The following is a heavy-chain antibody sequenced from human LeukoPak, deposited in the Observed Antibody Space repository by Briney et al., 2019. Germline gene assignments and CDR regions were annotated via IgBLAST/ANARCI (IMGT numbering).Heavy chain of an antibody. CDR2: ISDSGGRT. J-gene: IGHJ4*02. Sequence: GGSLRLSCAASGLTFSSYAMSWVRQAPGKGLEWVAGISDSGGRTNYADSVKGRFTISRDNPKNTLYLQMNSLRAEDTAVYFCAKRGVVIRVILVGFHKEAYYFDSWGQGALVTVSS. D-gene: IGHD3-22*01. V-gene: IGHV3-23*01. CDR3: AKRGVVIRVILVGFHKEAYYFDS. CDR1: GLTFSSYA.